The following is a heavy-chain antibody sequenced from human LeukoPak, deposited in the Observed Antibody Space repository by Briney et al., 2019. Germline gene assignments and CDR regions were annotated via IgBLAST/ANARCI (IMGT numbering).Heavy chain of an antibody. D-gene: IGHD6-19*01. Sequence: SETLSLAWTVSGGSVSSDYCSWIRQPPRKGRGWSGCIYYSGSTNYNPSLKSRVTISVDTYKNQSSLKLSSVTAADTAVYYCASGKQWTPRWGDAFDIWGQGTMVTVSS. CDR2: IYYSGST. CDR3: ASGKQWTPRWGDAFDI. CDR1: GGSVSSDY. V-gene: IGHV4-59*02. J-gene: IGHJ3*02.